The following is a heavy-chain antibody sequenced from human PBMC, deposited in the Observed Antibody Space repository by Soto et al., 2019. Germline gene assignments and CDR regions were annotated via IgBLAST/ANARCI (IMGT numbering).Heavy chain of an antibody. CDR3: SRVGCSNSKCYTRGMDV. CDR2: IYSDGTT. CDR1: GGSTSGYY. V-gene: IGHV4-4*07. Sequence: SETLSLTCTVSGGSTSGYYWSWVRQPAGKGLEWVGRIYSDGTTNYSPSLKSRVTMSLDTSKDQFSLHLNSVTAADTAVYYCSRVGCSNSKCYTRGMDVWGQGTTVTVSS. D-gene: IGHD2-2*01. J-gene: IGHJ6*02.